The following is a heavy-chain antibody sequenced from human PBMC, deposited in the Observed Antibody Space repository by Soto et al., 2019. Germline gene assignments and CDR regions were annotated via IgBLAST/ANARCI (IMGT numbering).Heavy chain of an antibody. CDR3: AREANPGPYYFDY. Sequence: QVQLVESGGGVVQPGRSLRLSCAASGFTFSSYGMHWVRQAPGKGLEWVAVIWYDGSNKYYADSVKGRFTISRDNSKNTLYLQMKSLRAEDTAVYYCAREANPGPYYFDYWGQGTLVTVSS. D-gene: IGHD7-27*01. CDR1: GFTFSSYG. CDR2: IWYDGSNK. J-gene: IGHJ4*02. V-gene: IGHV3-33*01.